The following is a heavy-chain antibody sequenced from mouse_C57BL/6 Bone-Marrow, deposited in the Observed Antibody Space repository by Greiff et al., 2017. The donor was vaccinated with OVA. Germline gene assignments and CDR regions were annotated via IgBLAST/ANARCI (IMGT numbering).Heavy chain of an antibody. CDR2: ISDGGSYT. CDR3: ARGDYDKDY. Sequence: EVNLVESGGGLVKPGGSLKLSCAASGFTFSSYAMSWVRQTPEKRLEWVATISDGGSYTYYPDNVKGRFTISRDNAKNNLYLQMSHLKSEDTAMYYCARGDYDKDYWGQGTTLTVSS. D-gene: IGHD2-4*01. J-gene: IGHJ2*01. V-gene: IGHV5-4*03. CDR1: GFTFSSYA.